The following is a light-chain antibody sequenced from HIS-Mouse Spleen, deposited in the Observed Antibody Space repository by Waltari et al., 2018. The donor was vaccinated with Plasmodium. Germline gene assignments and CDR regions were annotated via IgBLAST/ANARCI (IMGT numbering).Light chain of an antibody. J-gene: IGKJ1*01. CDR3: QQYYSTPWT. Sequence: DIVMTQSPDSLAVSLGERATLTCKSSPSVLYSSNNKNYLAWYQQKPGQPPKLLIYGASTRETGVPDRFSGSGSGTDFTLTISSLQAEDVAVYYCQQYYSTPWTFGQGTKVEIK. CDR2: GAS. V-gene: IGKV4-1*01. CDR1: PSVLYSSNNKNY.